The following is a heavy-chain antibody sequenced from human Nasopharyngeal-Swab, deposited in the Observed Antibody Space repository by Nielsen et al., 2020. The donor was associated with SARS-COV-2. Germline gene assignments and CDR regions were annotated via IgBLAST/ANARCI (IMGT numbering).Heavy chain of an antibody. J-gene: IGHJ6*02. V-gene: IGHV1-69*04. CDR3: PSQGGGDYYDSRRYYNYVMDV. CDR2: IIPIFGIA. D-gene: IGHD3-22*01. CDR1: GGTFSSYA. Sequence: SVKVSCKASGGTFSSYAISWVRQAPGQRLEWMGRIIPIFGIANYAQKLQGRVTITADKSTSTAYMELSSLRSEDTAVYYCPSQGGGDYYDSRRYYNYVMDVWGQGTTVTVSS.